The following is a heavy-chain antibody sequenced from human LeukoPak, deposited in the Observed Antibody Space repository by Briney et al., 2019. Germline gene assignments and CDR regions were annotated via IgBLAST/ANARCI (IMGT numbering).Heavy chain of an antibody. CDR2: IKRKTEGGAT. CDR1: GFTFSDAW. V-gene: IGHV3-15*07. J-gene: IGHJ4*02. D-gene: IGHD3-10*01. CDR3: TTGNFGPY. Sequence: GGSLRLACAASGFTFSDAWMNGVRQAPGKGLEWVGRIKRKTEGGATDYAGPVKGRFTISRDDSKNTLFLHVNSLKTEDTAVYYCTTGNFGPYWGQGTLVTVSS.